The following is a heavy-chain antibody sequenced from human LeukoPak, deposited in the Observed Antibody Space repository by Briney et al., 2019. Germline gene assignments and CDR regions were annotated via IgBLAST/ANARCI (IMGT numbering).Heavy chain of an antibody. J-gene: IGHJ4*02. D-gene: IGHD2-15*01. Sequence: PSETLSLTCTVSGGSISSYYWSWIRQPPGKGLEWIGYIYFSGSTNYNPSLKSRVTISVDTSKNQFSLKLSSVTAADTAVYYCARDLLDCSGGSCYSGGPDYWGQGTLVTVSS. CDR3: ARDLLDCSGGSCYSGGPDY. CDR1: GGSISSYY. V-gene: IGHV4-59*01. CDR2: IYFSGST.